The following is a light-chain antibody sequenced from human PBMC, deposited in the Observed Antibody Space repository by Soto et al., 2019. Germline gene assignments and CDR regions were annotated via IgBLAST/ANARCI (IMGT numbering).Light chain of an antibody. CDR3: QQFASSSWT. J-gene: IGKJ1*01. CDR2: GAS. CDR1: QSVSKSY. V-gene: IGKV3-20*01. Sequence: IVLTQSPGTRSLSRAERATLSCRASQSVSKSYLAWFQKKPGQAPRLLIYGASNRAAGIPDRFSGSVSGTDFNLTICKLETEECAVYEGQQFASSSWTVCPLTKVEIK.